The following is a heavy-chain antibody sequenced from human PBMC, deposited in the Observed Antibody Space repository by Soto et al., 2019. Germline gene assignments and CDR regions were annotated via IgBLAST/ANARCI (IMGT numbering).Heavy chain of an antibody. D-gene: IGHD3-3*01. CDR1: GGSISSYY. J-gene: IGHJ4*02. Sequence: QVQLQESGPGLVKPSETLSVTCTVSGGSISSYYWSWIRQPPGKGLEWIGYIYYSGSTNYNPSLKSRVTISVDTSKNQFSLKLSSVTAADTAVYYCARLWGGTFDYWGQGTLVTVST. CDR3: ARLWGGTFDY. V-gene: IGHV4-59*01. CDR2: IYYSGST.